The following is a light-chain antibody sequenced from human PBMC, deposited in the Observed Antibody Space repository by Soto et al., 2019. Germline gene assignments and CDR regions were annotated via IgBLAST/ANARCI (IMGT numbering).Light chain of an antibody. CDR3: TSCITANTRCV. Sequence: QSALTQPASVSGSPGQSITISCTRTSSDIGRYNYVPWFQQHPGKVPKLVIFEVNYRPSGVSDRFSGSKSGNTASLTITGLQAEDEADYYCTSCITANTRCVFGSGTKVTVL. J-gene: IGLJ1*01. V-gene: IGLV2-14*01. CDR2: EVN. CDR1: SSDIGRYNY.